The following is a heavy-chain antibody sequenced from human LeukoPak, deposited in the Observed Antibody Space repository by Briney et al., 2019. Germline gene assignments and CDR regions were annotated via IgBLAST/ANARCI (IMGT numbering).Heavy chain of an antibody. D-gene: IGHD3-10*01. Sequence: GGSLRLSCAASGFTFSSYAMSWVRQAPGKGLEWVSAISGSGGSTYYADSVKGRFTISRDNSKNTLYLQMNSLRAEDTAVYYWAKAGSWGSYYRGGGFFDYWGQGTLATVSS. CDR3: AKAGSWGSYYRGGGFFDY. J-gene: IGHJ4*02. CDR1: GFTFSSYA. CDR2: ISGSGGST. V-gene: IGHV3-23*01.